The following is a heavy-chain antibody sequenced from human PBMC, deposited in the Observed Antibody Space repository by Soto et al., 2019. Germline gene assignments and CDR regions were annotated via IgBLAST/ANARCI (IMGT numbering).Heavy chain of an antibody. CDR2: ISGSGGST. CDR1: VFTVCNYG. D-gene: IGHD3-9*01. V-gene: IGHV3-23*01. J-gene: IGHJ1*01. Sequence: VRSVRLSCAASVFTVCNYGVSWFRQAPGKGLEWVSVISGSGGSTYYADSVKGRFTLSRDNSKNTVYLQMNSLRAEDTAVYYCAKDSPVGVPLLRDLHDWGQGTLVTVSS. CDR3: AKDSPVGVPLLRDLHD.